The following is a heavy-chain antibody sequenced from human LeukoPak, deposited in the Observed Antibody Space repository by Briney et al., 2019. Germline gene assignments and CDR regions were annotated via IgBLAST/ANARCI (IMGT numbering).Heavy chain of an antibody. CDR1: SGSISSSSYY. D-gene: IGHD3-10*01. V-gene: IGHV4-39*07. CDR2: IYYSGTT. J-gene: IGHJ6*02. Sequence: SETLSLTCTVSSGSISSSSYYWGWIRQSPGKGLEWIGSIYYSGTTYYSPSLESRVTISVDTSKNQFSLKLSSVTAADTAVYYCARDRAYYYGSGSYYGVYYYGMDVWGQGTTVTVSS. CDR3: ARDRAYYYGSGSYYGVYYYGMDV.